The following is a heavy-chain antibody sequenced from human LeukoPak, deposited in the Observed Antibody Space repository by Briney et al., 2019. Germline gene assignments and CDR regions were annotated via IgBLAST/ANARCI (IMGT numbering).Heavy chain of an antibody. D-gene: IGHD1-26*01. CDR1: GFTFSSYS. CDR2: ISSSSSYI. V-gene: IGHV3-21*01. J-gene: IGHJ5*02. Sequence: GGSLRLSCAASGFTFSSYSMNWVRQAPGKGLEWVSSISSSSSYIYYADSVKGRFTISRDNAKNSLYLQMNSLRAEDTAVYYCAREGGLVGATRNWFDPWGQGTLVTVSS. CDR3: AREGGLVGATRNWFDP.